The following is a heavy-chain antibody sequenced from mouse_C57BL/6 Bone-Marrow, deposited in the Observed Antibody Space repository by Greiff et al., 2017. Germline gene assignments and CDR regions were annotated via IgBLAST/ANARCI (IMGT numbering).Heavy chain of an antibody. CDR1: GFNIKDDS. Sequence: DVQLQESGAELVRPGASVKLSCTASGFNIKDDSMHWVKQRPEQGLEWIGWIDPENGDTEYASKFQGKATITADTSSNTAYLQLSSLTSEDTAVYYCTGCVRQGVIAYWGQGTLVTVSA. V-gene: IGHV14-4*01. D-gene: IGHD2-14*01. CDR2: IDPENGDT. J-gene: IGHJ3*01. CDR3: TGCVRQGVIAY.